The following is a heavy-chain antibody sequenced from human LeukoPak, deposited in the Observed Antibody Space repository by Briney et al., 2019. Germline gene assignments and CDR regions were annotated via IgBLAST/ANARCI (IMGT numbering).Heavy chain of an antibody. J-gene: IGHJ4*02. CDR2: ISYDGSNK. V-gene: IGHV3-30*03. CDR3: ARAPEEWLVLFDY. CDR1: GFTFSSYG. Sequence: GGSLRLSCAASGFTFSSYGMHWVRQAPGKGLEWVAVISYDGSNKYYADSVKGRFTISRDNSKNTLYLQMNSLRAEDTAVYYCARAPEEWLVLFDYWGQGTLVTVSS. D-gene: IGHD6-19*01.